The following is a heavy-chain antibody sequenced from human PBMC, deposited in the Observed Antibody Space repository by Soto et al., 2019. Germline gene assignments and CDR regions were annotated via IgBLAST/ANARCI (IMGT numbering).Heavy chain of an antibody. V-gene: IGHV1-46*03. Sequence: ASVKVSCKASGYTFTSYYMHWVRQAPGQGLEWMGIINPSGGSTSYAQKFQGRVTMTRDTSTSTVYMELSSLRSEDAAVEYCGRAGNSSGWYPNYYYGMDVWGQGTTVTVSS. CDR2: INPSGGST. J-gene: IGHJ6*02. CDR1: GYTFTSYY. CDR3: GRAGNSSGWYPNYYYGMDV. D-gene: IGHD6-19*01.